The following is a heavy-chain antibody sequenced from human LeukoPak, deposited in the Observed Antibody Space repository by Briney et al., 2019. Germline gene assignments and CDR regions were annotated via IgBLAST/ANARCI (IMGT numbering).Heavy chain of an antibody. CDR3: AKDTNRITMVRSSFDP. V-gene: IGHV3-9*01. Sequence: PGRSLRLSCAASGFTLDDYAMHWVRQAPGKGLEWVSGISWNSGSIGYADSVKGRFTISRDNAKNSLYLQMNSLRAEDTALYYCAKDTNRITMVRSSFDPWGQGTLVTVSS. D-gene: IGHD3-10*01. J-gene: IGHJ5*02. CDR2: ISWNSGSI. CDR1: GFTLDDYA.